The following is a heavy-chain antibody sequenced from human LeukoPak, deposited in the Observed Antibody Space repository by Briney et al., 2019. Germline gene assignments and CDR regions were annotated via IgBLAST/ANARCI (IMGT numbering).Heavy chain of an antibody. CDR1: GFTFSNYA. CDR3: AKVIGRYCSGGSCYWDY. V-gene: IGHV3-23*01. D-gene: IGHD2-15*01. Sequence: GGSLRLSRAASGFTFSNYAMSWVRQAPGKGLEWVSAISGSGGITHYADSVKGRFTISRDNSKNTLYLQMNSLRAEDTAVYSCAKVIGRYCSGGSCYWDYWGQGTLVTVSS. J-gene: IGHJ4*02. CDR2: ISGSGGIT.